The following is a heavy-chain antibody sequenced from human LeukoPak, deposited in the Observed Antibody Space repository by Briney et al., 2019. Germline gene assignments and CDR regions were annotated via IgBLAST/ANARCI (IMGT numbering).Heavy chain of an antibody. V-gene: IGHV3-53*01. Sequence: PGGSLRLSCAASGFTVSSNYMSWVRQAPGKGLEGVSVIYSGGSTYYADSVKGRFTISRDNSKNTLYLQKNSLRAEDTAVYYCARDSGSYYGFDYWGQGTLVTVSS. CDR1: GFTVSSNY. CDR2: IYSGGST. J-gene: IGHJ4*02. CDR3: ARDSGSYYGFDY. D-gene: IGHD1-26*01.